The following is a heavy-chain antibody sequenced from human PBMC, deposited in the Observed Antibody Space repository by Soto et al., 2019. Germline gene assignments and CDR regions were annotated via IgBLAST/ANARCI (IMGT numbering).Heavy chain of an antibody. D-gene: IGHD3-22*01. CDR2: MNPNSGNT. CDR1: GYTFTSYD. Sequence: QVQLVQSGAEVKKPGASVKVSCKASGYTFTSYDINWVRQATGQGLEWMGWMNPNSGNTGYAQKFQCRVXXTXNXXISTAYMELSSLRSEDTAVYYCARDYYDSSGAADYWGQGTLVTVSS. J-gene: IGHJ4*02. V-gene: IGHV1-8*01. CDR3: ARDYYDSSGAADY.